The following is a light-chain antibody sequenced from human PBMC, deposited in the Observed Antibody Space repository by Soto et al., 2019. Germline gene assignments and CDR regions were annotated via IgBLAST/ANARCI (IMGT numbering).Light chain of an antibody. Sequence: QSALTQPPSASGSLGQSVTISCTGTSSDIGIYNYVSWYQQHPGKAPKLMIFEVSKRPSGVPDRFSGSKSGNTASLTVSGLQPEDEADYYCSSYAGSNSVVFGGGTKLTVL. CDR3: SSYAGSNSVV. J-gene: IGLJ2*01. CDR2: EVS. V-gene: IGLV2-8*01. CDR1: SSDIGIYNY.